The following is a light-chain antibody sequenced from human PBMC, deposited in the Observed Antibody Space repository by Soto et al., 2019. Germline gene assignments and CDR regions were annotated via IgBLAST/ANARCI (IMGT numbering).Light chain of an antibody. CDR3: QQSYSTPPYT. J-gene: IGKJ2*01. CDR1: QSITND. V-gene: IGKV1-39*01. CDR2: AAS. Sequence: DIQMTQSPSSLSASVGDRVTITCRASQSITNDLYWYQQKPGKAPKLLIYAASSLQGGVPSRFSGSGAGTDFTLTSRSLQPEDVATYYCQQSYSTPPYTFGQGTRLEIK.